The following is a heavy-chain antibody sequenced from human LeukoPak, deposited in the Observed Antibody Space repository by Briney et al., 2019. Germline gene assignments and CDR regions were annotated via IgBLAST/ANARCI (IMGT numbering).Heavy chain of an antibody. D-gene: IGHD3-10*01. Sequence: ASVKVSCKASGYTFTNYDIHWVRQATGQGLEWMGWMNPNSGNTGYAQKFQGRVTITRDTSISTAYMELSSLMSEDTAVYYCTRVSSGSYHYYYYMDVWGKGTTVTVSS. CDR2: MNPNSGNT. CDR3: TRVSSGSYHYYYYMDV. CDR1: GYTFTNYD. J-gene: IGHJ6*03. V-gene: IGHV1-8*03.